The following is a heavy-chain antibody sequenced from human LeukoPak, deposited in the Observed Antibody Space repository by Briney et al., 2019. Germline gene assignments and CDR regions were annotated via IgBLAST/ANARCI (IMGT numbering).Heavy chain of an antibody. Sequence: GGSLRLSCAASGFTFSNYSMNWVRQAPGKGLEWVSSISSSSSYIYYADSVKGRFTISRDNAKNSLYLHMNSLRAEDTAVYYCAREDTMVRGVFDYWGQGTLVTVSS. CDR3: AREDTMVRGVFDY. J-gene: IGHJ4*02. D-gene: IGHD3-10*01. CDR1: GFTFSNYS. CDR2: ISSSSSYI. V-gene: IGHV3-21*01.